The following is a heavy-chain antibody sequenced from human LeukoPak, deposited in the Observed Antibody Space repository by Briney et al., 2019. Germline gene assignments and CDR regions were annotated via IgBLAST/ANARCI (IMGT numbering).Heavy chain of an antibody. CDR2: INHSGST. D-gene: IGHD5-24*01. CDR1: GGSFSGYY. J-gene: IGHJ4*02. CDR3: ARRRWLHYFDY. V-gene: IGHV4-34*01. Sequence: PSETPSLTCAVYGGSFSGYYWSWIRQPPGKGLEWIGEINHSGSTNYNPSLKSRVTISVDTSKNQFSLKLSSVTAADTAVYYCARRRWLHYFDYWGQGTLVTVSS.